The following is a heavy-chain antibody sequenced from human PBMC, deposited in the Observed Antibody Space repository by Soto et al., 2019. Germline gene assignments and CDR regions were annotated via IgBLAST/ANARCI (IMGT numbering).Heavy chain of an antibody. CDR1: GFTFSSYA. CDR3: ARLASGWFLDY. J-gene: IGHJ4*02. CDR2: ISGSGDST. V-gene: IGHV3-23*01. Sequence: EVQLLESGGGLVQPGGSLRLSCAASGFTFSSYAMNWVRQAPGKGLEWVSVISGSGDSTYYADSVKGRFTISRDNSKNTLYLQMNSLRAEDTAVYYCARLASGWFLDYWCQGTLVTVSS. D-gene: IGHD6-19*01.